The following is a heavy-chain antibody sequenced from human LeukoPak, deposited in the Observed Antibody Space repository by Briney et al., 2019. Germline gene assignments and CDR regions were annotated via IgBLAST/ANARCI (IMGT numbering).Heavy chain of an antibody. CDR2: INHSGST. Sequence: SETPSLTCAVYGGSFSGYYWSWIRQPPGKGLEWIGEINHSGSTNYNPSLKSRVTISVDTSKNQFSLKLSSVTAADTAVYYCRGELLMEAFDIWGQGTMVTVSS. CDR3: RGELLMEAFDI. CDR1: GGSFSGYY. V-gene: IGHV4-34*01. D-gene: IGHD3-10*01. J-gene: IGHJ3*02.